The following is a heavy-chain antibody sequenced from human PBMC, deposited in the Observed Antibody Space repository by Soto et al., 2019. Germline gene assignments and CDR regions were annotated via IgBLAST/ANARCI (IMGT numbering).Heavy chain of an antibody. V-gene: IGHV2-5*02. J-gene: IGHJ4*02. CDR1: GFSLTTSGVG. D-gene: IGHD3-3*01. Sequence: QITLNESGPTQVKPRQTLTLTCTFSGFSLTTSGVGVGWIRQSPGKAPEWLALIYWDDDKGYSPSLKSRLTTTKDTSKNQVVLTMADLDPADTATYYCAHRVLRTVFGLVTTTAIYFDFWGQGTPVAVSS. CDR2: IYWDDDK. CDR3: AHRVLRTVFGLVTTTAIYFDF.